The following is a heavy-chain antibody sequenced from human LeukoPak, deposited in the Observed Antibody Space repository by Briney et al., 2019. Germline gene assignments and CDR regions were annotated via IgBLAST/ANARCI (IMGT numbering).Heavy chain of an antibody. D-gene: IGHD4-17*01. Sequence: GGSLRLSCAASGFTFSSYTMNWVRQAPGKGLEWVSSISSSSSYIDHADSVKGRFTISRDNAKNSLYLQMNSLRAEDTAVYYCARAGHGDARPYHYSMDVWGQGTTVTVSS. CDR1: GFTFSSYT. CDR3: ARAGHGDARPYHYSMDV. V-gene: IGHV3-21*01. CDR2: ISSSSSYI. J-gene: IGHJ6*02.